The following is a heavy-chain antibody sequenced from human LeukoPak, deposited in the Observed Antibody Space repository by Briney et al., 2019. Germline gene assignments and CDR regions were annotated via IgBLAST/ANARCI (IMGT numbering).Heavy chain of an antibody. Sequence: PGGSLRLSCVASGFTFSSYSMNWVRQAPGKGLEWVSSISSRNTYIYYADSVKGRFTISRDNAKNSLYLQMNSLRAEDTAVYYCARLYDFWSGYCDYWGQGTLVTVSS. V-gene: IGHV3-21*01. CDR3: ARLYDFWSGYCDY. J-gene: IGHJ4*02. CDR1: GFTFSSYS. CDR2: ISSRNTYI. D-gene: IGHD3-3*01.